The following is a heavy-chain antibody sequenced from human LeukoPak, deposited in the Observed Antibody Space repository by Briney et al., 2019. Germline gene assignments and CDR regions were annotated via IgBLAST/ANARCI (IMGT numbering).Heavy chain of an antibody. CDR2: IGTAGDT. V-gene: IGHV3-13*04. CDR3: ARGGAAGDYGMDV. J-gene: IGHJ6*02. CDR1: GFTFSSYD. D-gene: IGHD6-13*01. Sequence: GGSLRLSCAASGFTFSSYDMHWVRQATGKGLEWVSAIGTAGDTYYPGSVKGRFTISRENAKNSLYLQMNSLRAGDTAAYYCARGGAAGDYGMDVWGQGTTVTVSS.